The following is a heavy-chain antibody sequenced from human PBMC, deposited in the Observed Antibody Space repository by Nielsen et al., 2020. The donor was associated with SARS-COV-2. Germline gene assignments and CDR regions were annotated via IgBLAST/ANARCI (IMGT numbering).Heavy chain of an antibody. CDR1: GYTFSNYW. D-gene: IGHD5-24*01. CDR2: IYPSDSDT. J-gene: IGHJ4*02. CDR3: ARHDGDGLLGY. Sequence: GESLKISCKASGYTFSNYWIGWVRQMPGKGLEWMGIIYPSDSDTRYSPSFQGQVTISADKSINTAYLQWSSLKASDTAMYYCARHDGDGLLGYWGQGTLVTVSS. V-gene: IGHV5-51*01.